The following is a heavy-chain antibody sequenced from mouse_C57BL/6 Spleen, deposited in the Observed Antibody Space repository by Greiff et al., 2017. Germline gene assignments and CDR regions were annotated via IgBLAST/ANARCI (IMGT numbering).Heavy chain of an antibody. V-gene: IGHV1-62-2*01. CDR3: ARHEKGYYYDVYWYFDV. D-gene: IGHD2-4*01. J-gene: IGHJ1*03. CDR2: FYTGSGSI. Sequence: QVQLKQSGAELVKPGASVKLSCKASGYTFTEYTIHWVKQRSGKGLEWIGWFYTGSGSIKYNEKFKDKATLTAAKSSSTVYMELIKLTSEDSAVYFCARHEKGYYYDVYWYFDVWGTGTTVTVSS. CDR1: GYTFTEYT.